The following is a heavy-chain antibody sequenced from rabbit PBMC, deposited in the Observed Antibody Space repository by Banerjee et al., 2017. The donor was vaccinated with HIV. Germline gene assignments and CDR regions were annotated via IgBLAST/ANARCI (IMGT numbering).Heavy chain of an antibody. Sequence: QEQLVESGGGLVKPGASLTLTCTASGFSFSSYYYMCWVRQAPGKGLEWIGCIYGGDDKTHYANWAKGRFTISKTSSTTVTLQMTSLTAADTATYFCARDGTTNYYAFNLWGQGTLVTVS. D-gene: IGHD1-1*01. CDR1: GFSFSSYYY. V-gene: IGHV1S45*01. CDR2: IYGGDDKT. CDR3: ARDGTTNYYAFNL. J-gene: IGHJ4*01.